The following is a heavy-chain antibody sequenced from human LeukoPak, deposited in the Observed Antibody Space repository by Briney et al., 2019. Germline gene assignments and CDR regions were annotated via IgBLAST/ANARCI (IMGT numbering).Heavy chain of an antibody. J-gene: IGHJ4*02. V-gene: IGHV3-7*01. CDR2: IQDDGVEK. CDR1: GFNFSINW. D-gene: IGHD2-15*01. CDR3: ARGYAAIPD. Sequence: GGSLRLSCAASGFNFSINWVTWVRQAPGKGLEWVANIQDDGVEKNYVESVKGRFIISRDNAKDSLFLQMSSLRDEDTALYYCARGYAAIPDWGQGTLVTVSS.